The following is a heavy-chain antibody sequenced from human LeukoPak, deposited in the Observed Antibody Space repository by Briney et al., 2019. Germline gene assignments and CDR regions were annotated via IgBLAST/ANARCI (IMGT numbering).Heavy chain of an antibody. Sequence: GGSLRLSCAASGFTFSSYSMNWVRQAPGKGLEWVAVIWYDGSNKYYADSVKGRFTISRDNSKNTLYLQMNSLRAEDTAVYYCARDRQASDGELDYWGQGTLVTVSS. CDR3: ARDRQASDGELDY. V-gene: IGHV3-33*08. CDR2: IWYDGSNK. D-gene: IGHD2-21*02. J-gene: IGHJ4*02. CDR1: GFTFSSYS.